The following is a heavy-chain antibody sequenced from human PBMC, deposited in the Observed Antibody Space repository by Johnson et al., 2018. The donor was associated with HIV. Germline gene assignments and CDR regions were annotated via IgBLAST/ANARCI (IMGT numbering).Heavy chain of an antibody. CDR2: ISYDGSNK. CDR1: GFTFSSYA. Sequence: QEKLVESGGGVVQPGRSLRLSCAASGFTFSSYAMHWVRQAPGKGLEWVAVISYDGSNKYYADSVKGRFTISRDNSKNTLFLQMNSLRAGDTAVYYCARAWGDLAPDAFDIWGQGTMVTVSS. J-gene: IGHJ3*02. V-gene: IGHV3-30-3*01. CDR3: ARAWGDLAPDAFDI. D-gene: IGHD7-27*01.